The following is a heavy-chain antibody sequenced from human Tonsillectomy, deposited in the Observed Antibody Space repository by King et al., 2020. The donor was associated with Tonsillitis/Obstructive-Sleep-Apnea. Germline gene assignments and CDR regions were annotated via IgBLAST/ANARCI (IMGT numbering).Heavy chain of an antibody. J-gene: IGHJ6*02. CDR1: GGSFSDYY. D-gene: IGHD3-22*01. Sequence: VQLQQWGAGLLKPSETLSLTCAVYGGSFSDYYWRWIRQPPGKGLEWIGEINHSGSTNYNPSLKSRVTISVDTSKNQFSLKLSSVTAADTAVYYCARCPFYYDSSGYYYYGMDVWGQGTTVTVS. V-gene: IGHV4-34*01. CDR2: INHSGST. CDR3: ARCPFYYDSSGYYYYGMDV.